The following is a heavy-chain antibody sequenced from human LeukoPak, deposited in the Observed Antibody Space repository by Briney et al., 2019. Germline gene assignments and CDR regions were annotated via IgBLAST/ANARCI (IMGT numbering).Heavy chain of an antibody. J-gene: IGHJ4*02. CDR2: ISSSGSTI. Sequence: GGSLRLSCAASGFTFSSYEMNWVRQAPGKGLEWVSYISSSGSTIYYADSVKGRFTISRDNAKNSLYLQMNSLRAEDTAVYYCARGQYYYDFWSGYYTFDYWGQGTLVTVSS. V-gene: IGHV3-48*03. D-gene: IGHD3-3*01. CDR1: GFTFSSYE. CDR3: ARGQYYYDFWSGYYTFDY.